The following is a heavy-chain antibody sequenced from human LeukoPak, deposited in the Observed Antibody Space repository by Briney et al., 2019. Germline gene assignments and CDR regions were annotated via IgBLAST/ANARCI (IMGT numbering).Heavy chain of an antibody. V-gene: IGHV4-59*01. CDR3: ARTTMVRGTYYMDV. J-gene: IGHJ6*03. D-gene: IGHD3-10*01. Sequence: PSETLSLTCTVSGGSINSYYWSWIRQPPGKGLQWIGCIHYSGSTNYNPSLKSRVTISVDTSKNQFSLKLSSVTAADTAVYYCARTTMVRGTYYMDVWGKGTTVTVSS. CDR1: GGSINSYY. CDR2: IHYSGST.